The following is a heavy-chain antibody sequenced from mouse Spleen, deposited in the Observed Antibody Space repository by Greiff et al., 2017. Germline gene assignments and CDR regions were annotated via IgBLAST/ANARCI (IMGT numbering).Heavy chain of an antibody. CDR2: IYPRSGNT. Sequence: VQLQQSGAELARPGASVKLSCKASGYTFTSYGISWVKQRTGQGLEWIGEIYPRSGNTYYNEKFKGKATLTADKSSSTAYMELRSLTSEDSAVYFCARRSTMITDWGQGTLVTVSA. CDR3: ARRSTMITD. V-gene: IGHV1-81*01. J-gene: IGHJ3*01. CDR1: GYTFTSYG. D-gene: IGHD2-4*01.